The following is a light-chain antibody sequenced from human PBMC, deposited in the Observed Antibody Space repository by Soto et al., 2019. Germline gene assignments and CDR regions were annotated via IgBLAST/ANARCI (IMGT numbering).Light chain of an antibody. CDR2: DAS. V-gene: IGKV3-11*01. CDR3: QQRSSFPWT. J-gene: IGKJ1*01. Sequence: EIVLTQSPGTQSLSPGERAPLSCRASQSVSSYLAWYQQKPGQAPRLLIYDASNRATGIPARFSGVGSGTDFTLTVSSLEPEDSAVYFCQQRSSFPWTFGQGTKVDIK. CDR1: QSVSSY.